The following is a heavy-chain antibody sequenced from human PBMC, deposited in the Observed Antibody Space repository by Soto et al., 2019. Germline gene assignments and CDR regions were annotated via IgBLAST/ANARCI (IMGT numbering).Heavy chain of an antibody. CDR3: ARRQGIGGNSRVLGWFDP. CDR1: GGSISSGGYY. Sequence: QVQLQESGPGLVKPSQTLSLTCTVSGGSISSGGYYWSWIRQHPGKGLEWIGYIYYSGSTYYNPSLKSRVTISVDTSKNQFSLKLSSVTAADTAVYYCARRQGIGGNSRVLGWFDPWGQGTLVTVSS. CDR2: IYYSGST. V-gene: IGHV4-31*03. J-gene: IGHJ5*02. D-gene: IGHD2-21*02.